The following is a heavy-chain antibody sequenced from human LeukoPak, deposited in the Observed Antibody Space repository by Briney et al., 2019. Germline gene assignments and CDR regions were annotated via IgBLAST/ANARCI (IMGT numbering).Heavy chain of an antibody. D-gene: IGHD3-22*01. V-gene: IGHV4-59*01. J-gene: IGHJ4*02. CDR2: IYYSGST. Sequence: SETLSLTCTVSGGSISSYYWSWIRQPPGKGLEWIGYIYYSGSTNYNPSLKSRVTISVDTSKNQFSLKLSSVTAADTAVYYCARFDMIVSFDYWGQGTLVTVSS. CDR1: GGSISSYY. CDR3: ARFDMIVSFDY.